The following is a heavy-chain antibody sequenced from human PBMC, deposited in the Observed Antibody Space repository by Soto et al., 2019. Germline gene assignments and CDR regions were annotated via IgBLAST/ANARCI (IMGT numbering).Heavy chain of an antibody. Sequence: VQLVQSGAEVKKPGSSVKVSCTASGGTFSSYTISWVRQAPGQGLEWMGRIIPILGIANYAQKFQGRVTITADKSTSTAYMELSSLRSEDTAVYYCARSYCSSTSCSLDYWGQGTLVTVSS. J-gene: IGHJ4*02. CDR3: ARSYCSSTSCSLDY. D-gene: IGHD2-2*01. V-gene: IGHV1-69*02. CDR2: IIPILGIA. CDR1: GGTFSSYT.